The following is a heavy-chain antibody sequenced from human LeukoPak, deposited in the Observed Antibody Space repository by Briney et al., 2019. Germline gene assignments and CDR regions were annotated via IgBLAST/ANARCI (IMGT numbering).Heavy chain of an antibody. V-gene: IGHV3-20*04. Sequence: PGGSLRLSCAASGFTFSDYEMNWVRQAPGKGLEWVSGINWNGGSTGYADSVKGRFTISRDNAKNSLYLQMNSLRAEDTALYYCAKDGLRVVGATRDYYYYMDVWGKGTTVTVSS. CDR3: AKDGLRVVGATRDYYYYMDV. CDR1: GFTFSDYE. J-gene: IGHJ6*03. CDR2: INWNGGST. D-gene: IGHD1-26*01.